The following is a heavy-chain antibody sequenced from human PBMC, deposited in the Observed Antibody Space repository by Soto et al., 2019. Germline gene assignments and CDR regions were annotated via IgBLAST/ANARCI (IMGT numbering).Heavy chain of an antibody. V-gene: IGHV3-15*01. CDR1: GFTFSNAW. CDR2: IKSKTDGGTT. Sequence: EVQLVESGGGLVKPGGSLRLSCAASGFTFSNAWMSWVRQAPGKGLEWVGRIKSKTDGGTTDYAAPVKGRFTISRDDSKNTLYLQMDSLKTEDTAVYYCTTHRGGAHTDYWGQGTLVTVSS. D-gene: IGHD5-18*01. J-gene: IGHJ4*02. CDR3: TTHRGGAHTDY.